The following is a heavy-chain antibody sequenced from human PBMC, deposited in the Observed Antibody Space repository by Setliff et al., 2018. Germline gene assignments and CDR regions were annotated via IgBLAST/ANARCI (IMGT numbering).Heavy chain of an antibody. CDR3: ARGRSLWWGIPLGYYYYGMDV. V-gene: IGHV1-2*04. CDR1: GYTFTNYG. D-gene: IGHD3-16*01. Sequence: ASVKVSCKTSGYTFTNYGITWVRQAPGQGLEWMGWINPNSGGTNYAQKFQGWVTMTRDTSISTAYMELSRLRSDDTAVYYCARGRSLWWGIPLGYYYYGMDVWGQGTTVTVSS. J-gene: IGHJ6*02. CDR2: INPNSGGT.